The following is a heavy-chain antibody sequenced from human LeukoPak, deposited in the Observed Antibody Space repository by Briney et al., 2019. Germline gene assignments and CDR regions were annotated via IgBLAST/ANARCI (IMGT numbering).Heavy chain of an antibody. CDR3: ARVLAVPAATPFDY. V-gene: IGHV1-2*02. CDR2: INPNSGGT. Sequence: ASVKVSCKASGYTFTGYYMHRVRQAPGQGREWMGWINPNSGGTNYAQKFQGRVTMTRDTSISTAYMELSRLRSDDTAVYYCARVLAVPAATPFDYWGQGTLVTVSS. J-gene: IGHJ4*02. D-gene: IGHD2-2*01. CDR1: GYTFTGYY.